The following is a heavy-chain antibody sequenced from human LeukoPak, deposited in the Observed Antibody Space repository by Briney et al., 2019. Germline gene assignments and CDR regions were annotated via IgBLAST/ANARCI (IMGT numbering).Heavy chain of an antibody. CDR1: GFTFSSIW. CDR2: IKHDGSET. V-gene: IGHV3-7*02. D-gene: IGHD3-16*01. J-gene: IGHJ3*02. Sequence: GGSLRLSCATSGFTFSSIWMSWVRQAPGKGLEWVANIKHDGSETNYVDSVKGKFTISRDNAKNTLYLQMSSLRPEDTAVYYCVKTMVTFGGLIRTDAFDIWGQGTMVTVSS. CDR3: VKTMVTFGGLIRTDAFDI.